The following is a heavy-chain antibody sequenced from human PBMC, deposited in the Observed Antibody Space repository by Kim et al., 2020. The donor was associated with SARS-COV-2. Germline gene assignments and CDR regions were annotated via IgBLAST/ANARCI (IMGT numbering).Heavy chain of an antibody. Sequence: ASVKVSCTASGYMFTSYYLHWVRQAPGQGPEWMGLINAGGNRRDYAQKFQGRVTMTRDTSTSTVYMELRSLRFEDTAMYYCVRGGYSNGWIEYFEHWGQGTLVTVSS. D-gene: IGHD6-19*01. CDR2: INAGGNRR. V-gene: IGHV1-46*01. J-gene: IGHJ1*01. CDR1: GYMFTSYY. CDR3: VRGGYSNGWIEYFEH.